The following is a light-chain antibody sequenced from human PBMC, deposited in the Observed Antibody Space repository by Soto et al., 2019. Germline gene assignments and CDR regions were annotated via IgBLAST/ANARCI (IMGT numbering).Light chain of an antibody. CDR1: QSISSW. CDR3: HQRQYWPPIT. Sequence: IQMTHSRTTLSASVGARLTICCRASQSISSWLAWYQQKPWKAPKLLXYDASTLESGVPSRFSGSGSATEFTPTISSLEPEDFAVYYCHQRQYWPPITFGQGTRLEI. CDR2: DAS. V-gene: IGKV1-5*01. J-gene: IGKJ5*01.